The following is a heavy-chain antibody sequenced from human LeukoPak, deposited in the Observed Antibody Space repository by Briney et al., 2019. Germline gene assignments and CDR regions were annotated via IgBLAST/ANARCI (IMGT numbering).Heavy chain of an antibody. CDR1: GGSISSGGYY. D-gene: IGHD5-18*01. CDR2: IYYSGST. J-gene: IGHJ4*02. Sequence: PSQTLSLTCTVSGGSISSGGYYWSWIRQHPGKGLEWIGYIYYSGSTYNNPSLKSRVTISVDTSKNQFSLKLTLVTAADTAVYYCARGGYNYGYDYWGQGTLVTVSS. CDR3: ARGGYNYGYDY. V-gene: IGHV4-31*03.